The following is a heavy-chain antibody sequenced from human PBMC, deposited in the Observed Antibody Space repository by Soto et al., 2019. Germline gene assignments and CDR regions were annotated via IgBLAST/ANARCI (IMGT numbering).Heavy chain of an antibody. CDR2: IYYSGST. CDR1: GGSISSSSYY. V-gene: IGHV4-39*01. J-gene: IGHJ4*02. CDR3: ARQRLFFRTPYYFDY. Sequence: SETLSLTCTVSGGSISSSSYYWGWIRQPPGKGLEWIGSIYYSGSTYYNPSLKSRVTISVDTSKNQFSLKLSSVTAADTAVYYCARQRLFFRTPYYFDYWGQGTLVTVSS. D-gene: IGHD1-1*01.